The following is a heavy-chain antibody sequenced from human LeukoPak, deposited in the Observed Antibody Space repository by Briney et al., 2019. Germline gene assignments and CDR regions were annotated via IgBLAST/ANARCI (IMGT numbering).Heavy chain of an antibody. CDR1: GGSFSGYY. Sequence: SETLSLTCAVYGGSFSGYYWSWIRQPPGKGLEWIGEINHSGSTNYNPSLKSRVTISVDTSKNQFSLKLSSVTAADTAVYYCARLLGDHGGNYYGMDVWGQGTTVTVSS. CDR2: INHSGST. CDR3: ARLLGDHGGNYYGMDV. J-gene: IGHJ6*02. D-gene: IGHD4-17*01. V-gene: IGHV4-34*01.